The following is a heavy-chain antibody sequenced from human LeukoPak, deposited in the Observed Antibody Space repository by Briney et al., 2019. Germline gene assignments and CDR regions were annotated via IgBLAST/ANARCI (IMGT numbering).Heavy chain of an antibody. J-gene: IGHJ4*02. V-gene: IGHV3-74*01. CDR3: TRQLVGEDFDY. Sequence: GGSLRLSCAASGFTFSSYWMHWVRQAPGKGLVWVSRIISDGSTTSYADSVKGRFTISRDNAKNTLYLQMNSLRAEDTAVYYCTRQLVGEDFDYWGQGTLVTVST. CDR1: GFTFSSYW. CDR2: IISDGSTT. D-gene: IGHD3-16*01.